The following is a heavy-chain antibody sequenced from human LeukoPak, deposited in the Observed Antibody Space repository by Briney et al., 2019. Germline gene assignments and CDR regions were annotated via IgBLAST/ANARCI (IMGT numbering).Heavy chain of an antibody. J-gene: IGHJ6*03. CDR2: IYTSGST. Sequence: SQTLSLTCTVSGGSISSGSYYWSWIRQPAGKGLEWIGRIYTSGSTNYNPSLKSQVTISVDTSKNQFSLKLSSVTAADTAVYYCARDLTTNWNYVSYYYMDVWGKGTTVTVSS. D-gene: IGHD1-7*01. CDR3: ARDLTTNWNYVSYYYMDV. V-gene: IGHV4-61*02. CDR1: GGSISSGSYY.